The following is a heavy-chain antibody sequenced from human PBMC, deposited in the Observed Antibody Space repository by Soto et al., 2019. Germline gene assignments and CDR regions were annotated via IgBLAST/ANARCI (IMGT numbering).Heavy chain of an antibody. D-gene: IGHD5-12*01. V-gene: IGHV3-9*01. CDR3: AKDTHIVAMSPDFDY. J-gene: IGHJ4*02. CDR2: ISWNSGSI. Sequence: GGSLRLSCAASGFTFDDYAMHWVRQAPGKGLEWVSGISWNSGSIGYADSVKGRFTISRDNAKNSLYLQMNSLRAEDTALYYCAKDTHIVAMSPDFDYWGQGTLVTVSS. CDR1: GFTFDDYA.